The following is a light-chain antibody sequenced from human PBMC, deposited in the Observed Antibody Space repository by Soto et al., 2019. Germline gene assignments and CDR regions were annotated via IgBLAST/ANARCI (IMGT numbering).Light chain of an antibody. CDR2: DDS. J-gene: IGLJ3*02. CDR1: YIGTKS. Sequence: SYELTQPPSVSLAPGQTARISCGGKYIGTKSVHWYQQKSGQAPVLVAYDDSDRPSGIPERFSGSKSGDTAALTISRVEAGDEADYYCQVWDSISDHWVFGGGTKVTVL. V-gene: IGLV3-21*02. CDR3: QVWDSISDHWV.